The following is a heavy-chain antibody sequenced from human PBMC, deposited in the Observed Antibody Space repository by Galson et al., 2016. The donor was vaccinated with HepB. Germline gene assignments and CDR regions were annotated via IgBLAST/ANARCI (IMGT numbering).Heavy chain of an antibody. V-gene: IGHV3-23*01. CDR2: IIGSGSST. Sequence: SLRLSCAASGFTFTNHAMTWVRQAPGKGLEWVSNIIGSGSSTYYADSVKGRFTISRDNSKNTQYLQMNSLRAEDTAVYYCAKWGIHIVNHYNIDVWGKGTTVTVSS. CDR3: AKWGIHIVNHYNIDV. CDR1: GFTFTNHA. D-gene: IGHD3-16*01. J-gene: IGHJ6*03.